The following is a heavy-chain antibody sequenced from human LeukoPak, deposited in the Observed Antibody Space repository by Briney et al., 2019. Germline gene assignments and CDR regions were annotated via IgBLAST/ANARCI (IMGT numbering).Heavy chain of an antibody. CDR3: ARRAGAYTHPYDY. CDR2: IYSAGST. J-gene: IGHJ4*02. V-gene: IGHV3-53*01. CDR1: GFTFSSYS. D-gene: IGHD3-16*01. Sequence: GGSLRLSCAASGFTFSSYSMNWVRQAPGKGLEWVSFIYSAGSTHYSDSVKGRFTISIDNSKNTLYLQMNSLRAEDTAVYYCARRAGAYTHPYDYWGQGTLVTVS.